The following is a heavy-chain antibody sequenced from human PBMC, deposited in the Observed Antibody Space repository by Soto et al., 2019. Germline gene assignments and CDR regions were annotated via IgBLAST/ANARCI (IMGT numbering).Heavy chain of an antibody. J-gene: IGHJ5*02. D-gene: IGHD3-9*01. CDR2: TYYRSKWYN. CDR1: GDSVSSNSAA. CDR3: ARERDLAYDILTGYPPVSGFDP. V-gene: IGHV6-1*01. Sequence: SQTLSLTCAISGDSVSSNSAAWNWIRQSPSRGLEWLGRTYYRSKWYNDYAVSVKSRITINPDTSKNQFSLQLNSVTPEDTAGYYCARERDLAYDILTGYPPVSGFDPWGQGTLVTVSS.